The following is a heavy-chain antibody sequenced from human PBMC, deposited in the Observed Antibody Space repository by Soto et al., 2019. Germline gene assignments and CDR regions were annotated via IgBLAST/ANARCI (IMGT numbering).Heavy chain of an antibody. V-gene: IGHV3-33*08. CDR2: IWYDGSNK. CDR3: ARDHRGIYCSSTSCYYFDY. CDR1: GFTFSSYG. D-gene: IGHD2-2*01. Sequence: SLRLSCAASGFTFSSYGMHWVRPAPGKGLEWVAVIWYDGSNKYFADSVKGRFTISRDNSKNTLYLQMNSLRAEDTAVYYCARDHRGIYCSSTSCYYFDYWGQGTLVTVSS. J-gene: IGHJ4*02.